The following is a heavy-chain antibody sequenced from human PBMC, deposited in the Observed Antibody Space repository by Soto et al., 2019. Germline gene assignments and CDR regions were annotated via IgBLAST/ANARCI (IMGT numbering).Heavy chain of an antibody. D-gene: IGHD6-19*01. CDR1: GYTFSNYG. CDR3: SRFIMVGGWFDPNYYHGMDG. CDR2: ISGYNGNT. J-gene: IGHJ6*02. Sequence: QVQLVQSGAEVKKPGASVTVSCKTSGYTFSNYGINWVRQAPGQGLEWMGWISGYNGNTNYEQTVQGRVTMTTDTSTGTVYMELRSLKSDDTAIYYCSRFIMVGGWFDPNYYHGMDGWGQGTTVTVSS. V-gene: IGHV1-18*01.